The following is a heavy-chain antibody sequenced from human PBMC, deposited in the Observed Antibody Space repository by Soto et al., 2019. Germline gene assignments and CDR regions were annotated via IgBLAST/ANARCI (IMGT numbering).Heavy chain of an antibody. CDR1: GFTFSSYW. Sequence: EVQLVESGGGLVQPGGSLRLSCAVSGFTFSSYWMSWVRQGLGKGLEWVANIKQDGTEKYYVDSVKGRFIISRDNAKNSLYLQMNSLRVEDTAVYYCARDKDGDYYFDYWGQGTLVTVSS. J-gene: IGHJ4*02. CDR2: IKQDGTEK. CDR3: ARDKDGDYYFDY. V-gene: IGHV3-7*04. D-gene: IGHD4-17*01.